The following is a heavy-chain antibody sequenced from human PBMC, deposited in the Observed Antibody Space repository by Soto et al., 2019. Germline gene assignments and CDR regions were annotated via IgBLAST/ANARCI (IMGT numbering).Heavy chain of an antibody. J-gene: IGHJ6*02. Sequence: PSETLSLTCAVYGGSFSGYYWSWVRQAPGKGLEWVSAISGSGGSTYYADSVKGRFTISRDNSKNTLYLQMNSLRAEDTAVYYCAKDGGSSTSFALYYYYYYGMDVWGQGTTVTVSS. CDR1: GGSFSGYY. CDR3: AKDGGSSTSFALYYYYYYGMDV. CDR2: ISGSGGST. V-gene: IGHV3-23*01. D-gene: IGHD2-2*01.